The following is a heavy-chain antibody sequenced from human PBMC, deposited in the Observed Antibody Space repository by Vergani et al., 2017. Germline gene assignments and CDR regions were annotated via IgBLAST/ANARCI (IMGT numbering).Heavy chain of an antibody. CDR2: INHSGST. CDR3: ARGGQAENTDYDSSGYYYFDY. D-gene: IGHD3-22*01. V-gene: IGHV4-34*01. J-gene: IGHJ4*02. CDR1: GGSFSGYY. Sequence: QVQLQQWGAGLLKPSETLSLTCAVYGGSFSGYYCSWIRQPPGKGLEWIGEINHSGSTNYNPSLKSRVTISVDTSKNQFALKLSSVTAADTAVYYCARGGQAENTDYDSSGYYYFDYWGQGTLVTVSS.